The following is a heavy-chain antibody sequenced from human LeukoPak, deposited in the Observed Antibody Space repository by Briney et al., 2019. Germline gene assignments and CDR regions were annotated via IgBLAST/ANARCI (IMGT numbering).Heavy chain of an antibody. V-gene: IGHV4-59*01. CDR2: IYYSGST. CDR3: ARRGRIFEWLLEFDP. CDR1: GGSISSYY. Sequence: SEILSFTCTVSGGSISSYYWSWIRQPPGKGLEWIGYIYYSGSTNYNPSLKSRVTISVDTSMNQFSLKLSSVTASDTAVYYCARRGRIFEWLLEFDPWGQGTLVTVSS. J-gene: IGHJ5*02. D-gene: IGHD3-3*01.